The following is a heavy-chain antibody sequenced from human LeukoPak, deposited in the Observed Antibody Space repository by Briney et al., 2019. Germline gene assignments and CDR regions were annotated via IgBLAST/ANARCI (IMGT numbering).Heavy chain of an antibody. V-gene: IGHV1-8*01. CDR2: MNPNSGNT. Sequence: ASVKVSCKASGYTFTSYDINWVRQATGQGLEWMGWMNPNSGNTGYAQKFQGRVTMTRNTSISTAYMELSSLRSEDTAVYCCARANYGDYDFDYWGQGTLVTVSS. CDR3: ARANYGDYDFDY. D-gene: IGHD4-17*01. CDR1: GYTFTSYD. J-gene: IGHJ4*02.